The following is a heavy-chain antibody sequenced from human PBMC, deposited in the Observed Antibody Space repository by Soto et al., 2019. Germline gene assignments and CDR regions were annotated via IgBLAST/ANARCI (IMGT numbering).Heavy chain of an antibody. CDR1: GGTFSSYA. J-gene: IGHJ4*02. V-gene: IGHV1-69*13. Sequence: SVKVSCKASGGTFSSYAISWVRQAPGQGLEWMGGIIPIFGTANYAQKFQGRVTITADESTSTAYMELSSLRSEDTAVYYCARAYYYDSSGYYYPLFDYWGQGTLVTVSS. CDR2: IIPIFGTA. D-gene: IGHD3-22*01. CDR3: ARAYYYDSSGYYYPLFDY.